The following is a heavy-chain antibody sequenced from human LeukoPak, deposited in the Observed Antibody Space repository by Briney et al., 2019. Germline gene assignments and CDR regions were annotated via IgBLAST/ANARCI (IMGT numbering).Heavy chain of an antibody. D-gene: IGHD6-19*01. V-gene: IGHV3-30-3*01. CDR3: ARKGGWYLDY. J-gene: IGHJ4*02. Sequence: GGSLRLSCAASGFTSSSYAMHWVRQAPGKGLEWVAVISYDGSNKYYADSVKGRFTISRDNSKNTLYLQMNSLRAEDTAVYYCARKGGWYLDYWGQGTLVTVSS. CDR2: ISYDGSNK. CDR1: GFTSSSYA.